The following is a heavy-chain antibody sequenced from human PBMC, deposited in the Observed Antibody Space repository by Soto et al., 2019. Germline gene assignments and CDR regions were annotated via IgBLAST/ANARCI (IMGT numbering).Heavy chain of an antibody. V-gene: IGHV4-30-4*01. CDR3: ARGSTTEKGDS. J-gene: IGHJ4*02. CDR1: GASIHNGGYC. D-gene: IGHD1-1*01. CDR2: IHNSGRP. Sequence: QVQLQESGPGLVRPSQTLSLTCSVSGASIHNGGYCWSWIRQSPEKGMEWIWHIHNSGRPYNHPSLRRRVTLAAYTNVKQFSRAQTSVTAADTASYYCARGSTTEKGDSWGQGIRVTVSS.